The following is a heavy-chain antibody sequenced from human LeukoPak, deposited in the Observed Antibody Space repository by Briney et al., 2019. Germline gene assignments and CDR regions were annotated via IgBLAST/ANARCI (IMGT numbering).Heavy chain of an antibody. CDR2: TYYSGST. V-gene: IGHV4-31*03. Sequence: PSETLSLTCTVSGGSISSGGYYWSWIRQHPGKGLEWIGYTYYSGSTYYNPSLKSRVTISVDTSKNQFSLKLSSVTAADTAVYYCARVLTDEDIVVVPAAISGWFDPWGQGTLVTVSS. J-gene: IGHJ5*02. CDR3: ARVLTDEDIVVVPAAISGWFDP. CDR1: GGSISSGGYY. D-gene: IGHD2-2*02.